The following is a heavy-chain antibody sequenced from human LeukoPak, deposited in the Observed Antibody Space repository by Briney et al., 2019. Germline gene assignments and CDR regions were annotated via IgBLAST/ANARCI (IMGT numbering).Heavy chain of an antibody. CDR3: ARQSYCYDSSGYYYDY. D-gene: IGHD3-22*01. V-gene: IGHV3-74*01. Sequence: GGSLRLSCAASGFTFSSYWMHWVRQAPGKGLVWVSRPNSDGSSITYADSVKGRFTISRDNAKNTLYLQVNSLRAEDTAVYYCARQSYCYDSSGYYYDYWGQGTLVTVSS. CDR1: GFTFSSYW. CDR2: PNSDGSSI. J-gene: IGHJ4*02.